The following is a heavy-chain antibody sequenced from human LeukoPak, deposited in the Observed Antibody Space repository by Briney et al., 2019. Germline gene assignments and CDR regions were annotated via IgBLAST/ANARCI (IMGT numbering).Heavy chain of an antibody. Sequence: SETLSLTCTVSGGSISSYYWSWIRQPAVKGLEWIGRIYTSGSTNYNPSLKSRVTMSVDTSKNQFSLKLSSVTAADTAVYYCASNYDILSPFDYWGQGTLVTVSS. D-gene: IGHD3-9*01. CDR2: IYTSGST. CDR3: ASNYDILSPFDY. V-gene: IGHV4-4*07. J-gene: IGHJ4*02. CDR1: GGSISSYY.